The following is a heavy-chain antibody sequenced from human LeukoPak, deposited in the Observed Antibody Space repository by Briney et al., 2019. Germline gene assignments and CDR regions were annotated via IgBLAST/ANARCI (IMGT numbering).Heavy chain of an antibody. CDR1: GYTFTGYY. V-gene: IGHV1-2*02. Sequence: GASVKVSCKASGYTFTGYYMHWVRQAPGQGLEWMGWINPNSGGTNYAQTFQGRVTMTRDTSISTAYMELSRLRSDDTAVYYRARGSVFRWFGELLFPFDYWGQGTLVTVSS. J-gene: IGHJ4*02. CDR2: INPNSGGT. CDR3: ARGSVFRWFGELLFPFDY. D-gene: IGHD3-10*01.